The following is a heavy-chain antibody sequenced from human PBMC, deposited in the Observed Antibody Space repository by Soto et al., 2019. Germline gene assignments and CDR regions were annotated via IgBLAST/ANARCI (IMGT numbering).Heavy chain of an antibody. CDR1: GFTFSSYA. CDR2: ISYDGSNK. V-gene: IGHV3-30*18. Sequence: HPGGSLRLSCAASGFTFSSYAMSWVRQAPGKGLEWVAVISYDGSNKYYADSVKGRFTISRDNSKNTLYLQMNSLRAEDTAVYYCAKNLVVTGSHDYYYGMDVWGQGTTVTVSS. D-gene: IGHD3-22*01. J-gene: IGHJ6*02. CDR3: AKNLVVTGSHDYYYGMDV.